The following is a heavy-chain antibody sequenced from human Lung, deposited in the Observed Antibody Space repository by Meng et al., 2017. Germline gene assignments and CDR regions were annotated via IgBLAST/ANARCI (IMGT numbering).Heavy chain of an antibody. V-gene: IGHV3-21*01. J-gene: IGHJ4*02. CDR1: GCPFSTYS. CDR3: ARGVDITVTKYQFDY. CDR2: INSGSNYR. D-gene: IGHD4-17*01. Sequence: EVQLVESGGGLVKPGGSLRLSCPASGCPFSTYSMNWARKDPGKGLEWGAYINSGSNYRYYAQSVKGRFTISRDSAKNSVYLQMNSLRAEDTAVYYCARGVDITVTKYQFDYWGQGILVTVSS.